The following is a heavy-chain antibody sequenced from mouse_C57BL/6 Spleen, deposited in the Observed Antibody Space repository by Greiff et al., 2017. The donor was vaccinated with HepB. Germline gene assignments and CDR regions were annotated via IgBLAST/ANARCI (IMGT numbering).Heavy chain of an antibody. CDR2: INPNNGGT. V-gene: IGHV1-22*01. CDR1: GYTFTDYN. D-gene: IGHD3-2*02. CDR3: ARDSSGPLFAY. Sequence: EVQLQQSGPELVKPGASVKMSCKASGYTFTDYNMHWVKQSHGKSLEWIGYINPNNGGTSYNQKFKGKATLTVNKSSSTAYMERRSLTAEDSAVYYGARDSSGPLFAYWGQGTLVTVSA. J-gene: IGHJ3*01.